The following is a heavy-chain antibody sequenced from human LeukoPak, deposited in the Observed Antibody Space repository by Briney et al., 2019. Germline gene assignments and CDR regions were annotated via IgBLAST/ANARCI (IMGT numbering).Heavy chain of an antibody. V-gene: IGHV1-24*01. Sequence: ASVKVSCEVSGYTLTELSMHWVRQAPGKGLEWMGGFDPEDGETIYAQKFQGRVTMTEDTSTDIAYMELSSLRSEDTAVYYCATAFQVAATYNYWGQGTLVTVSS. CDR3: ATAFQVAATYNY. CDR1: GYTLTELS. J-gene: IGHJ4*02. D-gene: IGHD2-15*01. CDR2: FDPEDGET.